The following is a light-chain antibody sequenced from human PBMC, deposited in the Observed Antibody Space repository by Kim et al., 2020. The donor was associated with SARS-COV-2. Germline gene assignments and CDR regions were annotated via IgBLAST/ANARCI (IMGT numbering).Light chain of an antibody. CDR1: SSDVGAYNY. CDR3: CSYAGSYSYV. CDR2: DVT. J-gene: IGLJ1*01. V-gene: IGLV2-11*03. Sequence: GQSVTIFCTGTSSDVGAYNYVSWYQQHPGKAPKLMIYDVTNRPSGVPDRFSGSKSGNTASLTISGLQAEDEADYYCCSYAGSYSYVFGTGTKVTVL.